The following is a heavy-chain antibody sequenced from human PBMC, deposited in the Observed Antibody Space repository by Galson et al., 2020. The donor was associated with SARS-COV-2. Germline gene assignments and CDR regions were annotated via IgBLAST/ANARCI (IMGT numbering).Heavy chain of an antibody. CDR1: GYSFTSYW. Sequence: GESLKISCQTSGYSFTSYWIGWVRQMPGKGLEWMGIIYPADSDTRYSPSFQGQVTISADKSIRTVYLQWASLKASDTAMYYCASLSIYGSKEDFDHWGQGTLVTVSS. J-gene: IGHJ4*02. CDR2: IYPADSDT. CDR3: ASLSIYGSKEDFDH. D-gene: IGHD4-17*01. V-gene: IGHV5-51*01.